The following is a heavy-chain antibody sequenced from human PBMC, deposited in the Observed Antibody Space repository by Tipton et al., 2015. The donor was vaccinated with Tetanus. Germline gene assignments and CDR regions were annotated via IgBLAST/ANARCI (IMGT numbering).Heavy chain of an antibody. CDR3: ARDERYGDYAY. Sequence: GLVKPSQTLSLTCTVSGGSISSGGFFWNWLRQSPGKGLEWIGYVYYSGDTYYNPSLKSRVTISIDSSKNQFSLKLTSVTAADTAVYYCARDERYGDYAYWGQGALVTVSS. CDR1: GGSISSGGFF. D-gene: IGHD4-17*01. J-gene: IGHJ4*02. V-gene: IGHV4-31*03. CDR2: VYYSGDT.